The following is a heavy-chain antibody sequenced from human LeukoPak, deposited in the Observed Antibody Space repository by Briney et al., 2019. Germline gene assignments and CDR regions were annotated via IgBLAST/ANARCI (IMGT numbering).Heavy chain of an antibody. CDR1: GGSVSSHTYY. Sequence: SETLSLTCTVSGGSVSSHTYYWGWIRQPPGKGLEWIGSMHYIGSSYYNPSLKSRATISIDTSKNQFSLNLSSVTAADTAVYYCARGPGYGGNSTLDYWGQGTLVTVSS. V-gene: IGHV4-39*01. D-gene: IGHD4-23*01. CDR3: ARGPGYGGNSTLDY. J-gene: IGHJ4*02. CDR2: MHYIGSS.